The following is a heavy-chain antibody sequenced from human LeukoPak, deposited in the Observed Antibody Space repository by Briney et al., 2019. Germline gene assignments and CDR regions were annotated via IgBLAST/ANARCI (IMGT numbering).Heavy chain of an antibody. V-gene: IGHV3-7*01. CDR1: GFSFGDYW. Sequence: GGSLRLSCAASGFSFGDYWMTWARHIPGKGLEWVANIKQDGAEKHYAESVEGRFIISRDNAKNSQYLEMDSLKVEDTAVYYCARVGAWDLQRVFEYWGQGTLVTVSS. CDR2: IKQDGAEK. CDR3: ARVGAWDLQRVFEY. D-gene: IGHD1-26*01. J-gene: IGHJ4*02.